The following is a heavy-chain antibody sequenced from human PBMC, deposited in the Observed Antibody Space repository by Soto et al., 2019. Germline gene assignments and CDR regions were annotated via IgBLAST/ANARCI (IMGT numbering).Heavy chain of an antibody. Sequence: HSDTMSLACPVSGASISSYYLSLIRQPPGTGLEWIGYIYYSGSTNYNPSLKSRVTISVDTSKNQFSLKLSSVTAADTAVYYCARDSIAAPSGYYYYGMDVWGQGNTVTVSS. CDR2: IYYSGST. V-gene: IGHV4-59*01. J-gene: IGHJ6*02. CDR3: ARDSIAAPSGYYYYGMDV. D-gene: IGHD6-6*01. CDR1: GASISSYY.